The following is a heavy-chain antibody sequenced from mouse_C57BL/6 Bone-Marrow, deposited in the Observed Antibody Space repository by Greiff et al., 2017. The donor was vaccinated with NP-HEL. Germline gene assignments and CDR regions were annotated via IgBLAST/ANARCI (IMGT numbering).Heavy chain of an antibody. CDR3: ARFDWYFDV. CDR2: INPGSGGT. V-gene: IGHV1-54*01. J-gene: IGHJ1*03. Sequence: QVQLQQSGAELVRPGTSVKVSCKASGYAFTNYLIEWVKQRPGQGLKWIGVINPGSGGTNYNEKFKGKATLTADKSSSTAYMQLSSLTSEASAVYFCARFDWYFDVWGTATTVTVSS. CDR1: GYAFTNYL.